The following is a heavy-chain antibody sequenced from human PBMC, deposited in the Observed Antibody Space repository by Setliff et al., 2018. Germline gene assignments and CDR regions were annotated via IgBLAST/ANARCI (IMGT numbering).Heavy chain of an antibody. CDR3: ARPXXFDI. CDR2: IRGSGGST. CDR1: GFTFSSYA. V-gene: IGHV3-23*01. Sequence: GGSLRLSCAASGFTFSSYAMGGGRHAPGKGLEWVSAIRGSGGSTYYADSVKCRFTISRXNSKNTLYLQMNSLRAEDTAVYYFARPXXFDIWGQGTMVTVSS. J-gene: IGHJ3*02.